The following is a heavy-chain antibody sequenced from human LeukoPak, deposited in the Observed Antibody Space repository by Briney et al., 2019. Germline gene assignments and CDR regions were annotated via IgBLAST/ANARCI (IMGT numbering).Heavy chain of an antibody. CDR1: GGTFISYT. Sequence: SVKVSCKASGGTFISYTISWVRQAPGQGLEWMGGIIPIFGTANYAQKFQGRVTITTDESTSTAYMELSSLRSEDTAVYYCARVIAAAAYYFDYWGQGTLVTASS. CDR3: ARVIAAAAYYFDY. CDR2: IIPIFGTA. J-gene: IGHJ4*02. D-gene: IGHD6-13*01. V-gene: IGHV1-69*05.